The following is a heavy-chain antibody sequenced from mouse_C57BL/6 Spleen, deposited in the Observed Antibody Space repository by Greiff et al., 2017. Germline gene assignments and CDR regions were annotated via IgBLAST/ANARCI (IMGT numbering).Heavy chain of an antibody. CDR3: AREVSGDDY. J-gene: IGHJ2*01. CDR1: GYTFTSYW. Sequence: QVQLQQPGAELVKPGASVKLSCKASGYTFTSYWMQWVKQRPGQGLEWIGEIDPSDSYTNYNQKFKGKATLTVDTSSSTAYMQLSSLTSEDSAVYYCAREVSGDDYWGQGTTLTVSS. V-gene: IGHV1-50*01. CDR2: IDPSDSYT.